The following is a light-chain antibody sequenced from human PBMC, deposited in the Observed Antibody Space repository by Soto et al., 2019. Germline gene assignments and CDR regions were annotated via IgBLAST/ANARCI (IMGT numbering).Light chain of an antibody. Sequence: EIVMTQSASTLSVSPGDRATLSCRASQSVSSNLAWYQQKPGQAPRLLIYGASTRATGIPARFSGSGSGTEFTLTISSLQSEDFAVYYCQQYSSSPRTFGQRTKVDIK. CDR3: QQYSSSPRT. V-gene: IGKV3-15*01. CDR2: GAS. CDR1: QSVSSN. J-gene: IGKJ1*01.